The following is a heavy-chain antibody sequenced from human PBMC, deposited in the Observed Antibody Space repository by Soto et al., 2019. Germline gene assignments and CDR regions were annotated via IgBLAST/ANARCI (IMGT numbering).Heavy chain of an antibody. CDR1: GGSISRYY. Sequence: QVRLQESGPGLVKPSETLSLTCTVSGGSISRYYWSWIRQPPGKGLEWIGYLYNAGSTIYNPSLSSRVTLPGDVSQNQFSLTLNYVPAADTAVYYCARDLWGYCGTDCYPLDVWGQGTTVTVSS. CDR3: ARDLWGYCGTDCYPLDV. V-gene: IGHV4-4*08. J-gene: IGHJ6*02. D-gene: IGHD2-21*02. CDR2: LYNAGST.